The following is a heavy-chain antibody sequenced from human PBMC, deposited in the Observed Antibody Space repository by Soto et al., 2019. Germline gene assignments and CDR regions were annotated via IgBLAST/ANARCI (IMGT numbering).Heavy chain of an antibody. CDR3: ASSRGRDGYHRGLDP. CDR1: GFTFSSYA. D-gene: IGHD5-12*01. V-gene: IGHV3-30-3*01. J-gene: IGHJ5*02. Sequence: GGSLRLSCAASGFTFSSYAMHWVRQAPGKGLEWVAVISYDGSNKYCADSVKGRFTISRDNSKNTLYLQMNSLRAEDTAVYYCASSRGRDGYHRGLDPWGQGTLVTVSS. CDR2: ISYDGSNK.